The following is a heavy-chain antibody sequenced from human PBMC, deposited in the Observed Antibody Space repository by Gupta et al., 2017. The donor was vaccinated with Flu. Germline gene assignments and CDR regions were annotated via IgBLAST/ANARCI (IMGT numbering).Heavy chain of an antibody. Sequence: QVQRVESGGGLVQPGRCLRLSCAASGFTFSRYGMHWVRQAPAKGREWVAVISYDGSNKYYADSVKGRFTISRDNSKNTLYLQMNSLRAEDTAVYYCAKGVTNIRWDDYGDYAEYFQHWGQGTLVTVSS. CDR2: ISYDGSNK. CDR3: AKGVTNIRWDDYGDYAEYFQH. D-gene: IGHD4-17*01. CDR1: GFTFSRYG. V-gene: IGHV3-30*18. J-gene: IGHJ1*01.